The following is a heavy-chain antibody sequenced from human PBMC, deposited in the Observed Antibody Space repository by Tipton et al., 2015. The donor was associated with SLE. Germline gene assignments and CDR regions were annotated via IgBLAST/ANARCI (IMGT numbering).Heavy chain of an antibody. V-gene: IGHV4-59*01. CDR1: GGSISSNY. D-gene: IGHD5-24*01. CDR2: ISDGGDT. J-gene: IGHJ4*02. CDR3: TIGQGWLPDY. Sequence: GLVKPSETLSLPCTVSGGSISSNYWIWIRQPPGKGLEWIGYISDGGDTNYNPSLKSRVTISVDPAKNQFSLKLSSVTAADTAIYYCTIGQGWLPDYWGQGTLFTVSS.